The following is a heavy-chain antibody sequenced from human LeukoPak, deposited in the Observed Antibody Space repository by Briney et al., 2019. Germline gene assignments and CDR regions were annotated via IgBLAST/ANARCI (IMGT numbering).Heavy chain of an antibody. CDR3: TRLASGYSYGPDY. J-gene: IGHJ4*02. Sequence: PSETLSLTCTVSGGSISSYYWSWIRQPPGKGLEWIGYIYYSGSTNYNPSLKSRVTISVDTSKNQFSLRLSSVTAADTAVYYCTRLASGYSYGPDYWGQGTLVTVSS. D-gene: IGHD5-18*01. V-gene: IGHV4-59*08. CDR1: GGSISSYY. CDR2: IYYSGST.